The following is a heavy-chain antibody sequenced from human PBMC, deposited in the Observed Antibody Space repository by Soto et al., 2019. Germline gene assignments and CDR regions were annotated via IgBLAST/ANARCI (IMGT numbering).Heavy chain of an antibody. CDR3: ARVVPEQLLRYYYYYYMDV. CDR1: GYMFSNYG. J-gene: IGHJ6*03. V-gene: IGHV1-18*01. D-gene: IGHD6-13*01. CDR2: ISAYNGNT. Sequence: QALLVQSGAEVKKPGASVKVSCKASGYMFSNYGIIWVRQAPGQGLEWMGWISAYNGNTHYEQKFEDRVTMTADTSTSTAYMEVRSLTSDDTAVYFCARVVPEQLLRYYYYYYMDVWGEGTTVTVSS.